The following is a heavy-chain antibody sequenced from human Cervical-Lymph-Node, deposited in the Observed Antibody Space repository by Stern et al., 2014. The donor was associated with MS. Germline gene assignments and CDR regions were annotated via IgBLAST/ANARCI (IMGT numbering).Heavy chain of an antibody. CDR1: GGTFSKFP. J-gene: IGHJ5*02. Sequence: VQLVESVAEVTKPGSSVKVSCKASGGTFSKFPSSWVRQAPGQGLEWMGGIFPVFGTPTYAQEFRGRVRITADVSTSTVYMELSSLRSDDTAVYYCALSSETSDRWYSLGYDLWGQGTLVTGSS. CDR2: IFPVFGTP. V-gene: IGHV1-69*01. D-gene: IGHD6-13*01. CDR3: ALSSETSDRWYSLGYDL.